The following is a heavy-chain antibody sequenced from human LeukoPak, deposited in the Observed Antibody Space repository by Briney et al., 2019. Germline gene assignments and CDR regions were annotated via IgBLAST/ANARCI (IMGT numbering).Heavy chain of an antibody. V-gene: IGHV4-39*07. Sequence: SETLSLTCTVSGGSISSSSYYWGWIRQPPGKGLEWIGSIYYSGSTYYNPSLKSRVTISVDTSKNQFSLKLSSVTAADTAVYYCAREGMGSGGLPFDYWGQGTLVTVSS. CDR3: AREGMGSGGLPFDY. CDR1: GGSISSSSYY. D-gene: IGHD3-10*01. J-gene: IGHJ4*02. CDR2: IYYSGST.